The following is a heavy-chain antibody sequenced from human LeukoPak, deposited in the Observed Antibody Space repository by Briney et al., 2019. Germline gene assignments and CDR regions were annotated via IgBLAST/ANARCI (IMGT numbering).Heavy chain of an antibody. J-gene: IGHJ4*02. Sequence: GGSLRLSCAASGLTFSSYWMSWVRQAPGKGLEWVANIKQDGSEKYYVDSVKGRFTISRDNAKNSLYLQMNSLRAEDTAVYYCARGDFPGAPDIVVVPAAISGHFDYWGQGTLVTVSS. D-gene: IGHD2-2*02. V-gene: IGHV3-7*01. CDR1: GLTFSSYW. CDR2: IKQDGSEK. CDR3: ARGDFPGAPDIVVVPAAISGHFDY.